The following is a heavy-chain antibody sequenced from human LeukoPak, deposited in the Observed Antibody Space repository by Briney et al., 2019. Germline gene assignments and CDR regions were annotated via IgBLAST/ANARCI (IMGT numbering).Heavy chain of an antibody. CDR3: ARDERRGYYDTSGPDYFDS. Sequence: GGSLTLSCAASGFTFDIYSMNWVRQAPGKGLEWISYIDNSNKTIYYADSVKGRFTISRDNAINSLYLQMNSLRAEDTAVYYCARDERRGYYDTSGPDYFDSWGQGTLVTVSS. CDR1: GFTFDIYS. V-gene: IGHV3-48*01. CDR2: IDNSNKTI. D-gene: IGHD3-22*01. J-gene: IGHJ4*02.